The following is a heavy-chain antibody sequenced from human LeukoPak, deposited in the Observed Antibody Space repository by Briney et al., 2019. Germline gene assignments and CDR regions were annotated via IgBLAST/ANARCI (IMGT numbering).Heavy chain of an antibody. CDR1: GFTFSSYA. CDR2: MNQDGSLQ. V-gene: IGHV3-7*03. CDR3: ARSEGSEKDDAFDI. D-gene: IGHD3-3*01. J-gene: IGHJ3*02. Sequence: PGRSLRLSCAASGFTFSSYAMHWVRQAPGKGLEWVANMNQDGSLQYYVDSVKGRFTISRDNAKNSLYLQMNSLRAEDTAVYYCARSEGSEKDDAFDIWGQGTMVTVSS.